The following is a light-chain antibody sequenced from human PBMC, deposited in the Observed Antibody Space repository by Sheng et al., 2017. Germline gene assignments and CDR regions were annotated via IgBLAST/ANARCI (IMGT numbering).Light chain of an antibody. CDR2: DAS. J-gene: IGKJ1*01. CDR1: QSVDDQ. Sequence: EIVLTQSPDILSLSPGERATFSCRASQSVDDQLAWYQQKPGQAPRLLIHDASNRATGIPGRFSGSGSGTDFTLTISRLEPEDFAVYYCQHYYSSLTFGQGTKVDIK. V-gene: IGKV3-11*01. CDR3: QHYYSSLT.